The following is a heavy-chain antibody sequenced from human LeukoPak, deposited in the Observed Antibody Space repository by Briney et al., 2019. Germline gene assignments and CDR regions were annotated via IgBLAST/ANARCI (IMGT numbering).Heavy chain of an antibody. J-gene: IGHJ4*02. D-gene: IGHD3-3*01. CDR3: ARRLSGYDFWTGYSVPSFDY. CDR2: IYPGDSNT. Sequence: GESLKISCKGSGYSFTNYWIGWVRQMPGKGLEWMGIIYPGDSNTKYSPSFQGQVTISADKSINTAYLQWSSLQASDTAMYYCARRLSGYDFWTGYSVPSFDYWGQGTLVTVSS. CDR1: GYSFTNYW. V-gene: IGHV5-51*01.